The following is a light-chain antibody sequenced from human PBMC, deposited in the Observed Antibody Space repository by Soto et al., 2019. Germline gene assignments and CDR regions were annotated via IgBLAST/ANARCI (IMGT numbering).Light chain of an antibody. CDR3: HSYDNSLSSYV. J-gene: IGLJ1*01. Sequence: QSLLTQPPAMSGAPGQMVTISCTGSSSNIGAGFDVHWYQHLPGTAPKVLIYRNSNRPSGVPDRFSGSKSGTSASLAITGLQAEDEADYYCHSYDNSLSSYVFGTGTKVTVL. CDR1: SSNIGAGFD. V-gene: IGLV1-40*01. CDR2: RNS.